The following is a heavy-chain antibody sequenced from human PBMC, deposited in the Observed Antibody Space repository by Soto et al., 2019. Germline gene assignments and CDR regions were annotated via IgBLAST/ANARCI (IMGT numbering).Heavy chain of an antibody. CDR3: GRDDVLSLGS. CDR2: INTHGSVT. V-gene: IGHV3-74*01. CDR1: GFTFTTYW. D-gene: IGHD2-15*01. Sequence: EVQLVGSGGGLIQPGESLRLSCAASGFTFTTYWMHWVRRAPGKGLGWVSTINTHGSVTRYADSVKGRFTITRDKAKSALYLQNNNHRVEYTAVYFSGRDDVLSLGSWGPETLYTVSS. J-gene: IGHJ4*01.